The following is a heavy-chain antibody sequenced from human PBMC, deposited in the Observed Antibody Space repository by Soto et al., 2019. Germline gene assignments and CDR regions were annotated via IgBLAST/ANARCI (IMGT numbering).Heavy chain of an antibody. Sequence: ASVQVSCKASGYTFTGYYMHWVRQAPGQGLGWMGWINPNSGGTNYAQKFQGWVTMTRDTSISTAYMELSRLRSDDTAEYYCAIYYDLASGPRPAAWIYGIDDWGQGTTVTVSS. CDR1: GYTFTGYY. D-gene: IGHD3-3*01. J-gene: IGHJ6*02. V-gene: IGHV1-2*04. CDR3: AIYYDLASGPRPAAWIYGIDD. CDR2: INPNSGGT.